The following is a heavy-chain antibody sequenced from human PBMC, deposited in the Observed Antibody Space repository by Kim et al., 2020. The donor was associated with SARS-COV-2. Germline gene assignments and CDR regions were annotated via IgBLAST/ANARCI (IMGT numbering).Heavy chain of an antibody. Sequence: SETLSLTCTVSGGSISSSSYYWGWIRQPPGKGLEWIGSIYYSGSTYYNPSLKSRVTISVDTSKNQFSLKLSSVTAADTAVYYCARVGWRVVVITAYYFDYWGQGTLVTVSS. CDR1: GGSISSSSYY. CDR2: IYYSGST. D-gene: IGHD3-22*01. J-gene: IGHJ4*02. CDR3: ARVGWRVVVITAYYFDY. V-gene: IGHV4-39*07.